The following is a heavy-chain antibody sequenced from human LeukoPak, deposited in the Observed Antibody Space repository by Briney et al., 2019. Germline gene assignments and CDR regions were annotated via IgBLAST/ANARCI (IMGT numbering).Heavy chain of an antibody. Sequence: GGSLRLSCAASGFTFSGSWMHWVRQVPGKGLVWVSSIIGDGSLIHYADSVKGRFTVSRDSPKNTLYLQMNSLRADDTAVYYCATSMGGGNVDYWGQGTLVTVSS. CDR3: ATSMGGGNVDY. D-gene: IGHD3-16*01. J-gene: IGHJ4*02. CDR1: GFTFSGSW. CDR2: IIGDGSLI. V-gene: IGHV3-74*01.